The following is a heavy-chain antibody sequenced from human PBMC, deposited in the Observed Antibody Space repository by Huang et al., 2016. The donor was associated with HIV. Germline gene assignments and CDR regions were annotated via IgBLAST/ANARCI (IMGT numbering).Heavy chain of an antibody. CDR2: IRQDESEK. CDR3: ATGLGSFDY. V-gene: IGHV3-7*01. D-gene: IGHD7-27*01. CDR1: GFTFGAYW. Sequence: EVQLVESGGGLVQPGGSLGPSCAASGFTFGAYWMSWVRQAPGKGLEWGANIRQDESEKYYVDSVKGRFTISRDNAKNSLYLQMNSLRAEDTAVYYCATGLGSFDYWGQGSLVTVSS. J-gene: IGHJ4*02.